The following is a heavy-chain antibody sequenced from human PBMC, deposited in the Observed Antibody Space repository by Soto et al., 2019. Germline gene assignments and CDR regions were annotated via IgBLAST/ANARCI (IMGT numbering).Heavy chain of an antibody. CDR1: GGTFSSYA. Sequence: GASVKVSCKASGGTFSSYAISWVRQAPGQGLEWMGGIIPIFGTANYAQKFQGRVTVTADESTSTAYMELSSLRAEDTAVCYCARDVRGYSGYDNLPHWGQGTLVTVSS. CDR2: IIPIFGTA. J-gene: IGHJ4*02. V-gene: IGHV1-69*13. CDR3: ARDVRGYSGYDNLPH. D-gene: IGHD5-12*01.